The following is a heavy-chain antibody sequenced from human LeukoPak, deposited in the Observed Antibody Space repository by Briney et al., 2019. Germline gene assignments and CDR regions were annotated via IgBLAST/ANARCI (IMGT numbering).Heavy chain of an antibody. CDR1: GFTFSSYA. CDR2: ISGSGGST. D-gene: IGHD3-16*02. J-gene: IGHJ4*02. Sequence: GSLRLSCAASGFTFSSYAMSWVRQAPGKGLEWVSAISGSGGSTYYADSVKGRFTISRDNSKNTLYLQMNSLRAEDTAVYYCAKDGSRDYVWGSYRPDYWGQGTLVTVSS. CDR3: AKDGSRDYVWGSYRPDY. V-gene: IGHV3-23*01.